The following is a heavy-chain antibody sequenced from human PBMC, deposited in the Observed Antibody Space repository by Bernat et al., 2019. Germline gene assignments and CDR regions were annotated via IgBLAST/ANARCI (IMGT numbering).Heavy chain of an antibody. D-gene: IGHD3-16*01. Sequence: EVQLVESGGGLVKPGGSLRLSCAASGFTFSSYSMNWVRQAPGKGLEWVSSISSSSSYIYYADSVKGRFTISRDNAKNSRYLQMNSLRAEDTAVYYCASPADPWGRAFDIWGQGTMVTVSS. J-gene: IGHJ3*02. V-gene: IGHV3-21*01. CDR1: GFTFSSYS. CDR2: ISSSSSYI. CDR3: ASPADPWGRAFDI.